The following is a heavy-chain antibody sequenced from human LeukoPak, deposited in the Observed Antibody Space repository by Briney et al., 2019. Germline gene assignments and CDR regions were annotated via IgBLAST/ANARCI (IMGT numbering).Heavy chain of an antibody. CDR1: GFTFSSYA. CDR3: ATYELRYFDWFPHYFDY. V-gene: IGHV3-30*04. J-gene: IGHJ4*02. D-gene: IGHD3-9*01. CDR2: ISYDGSNK. Sequence: GGSLRLSCAASGFTFSSYAMHWVRQAPGKGLEWVAVISYDGSNKYYADSVKGRFTISRDNSKNTLYLQMNSLRAEDTAVYYCATYELRYFDWFPHYFDYWGQGTLVTVSS.